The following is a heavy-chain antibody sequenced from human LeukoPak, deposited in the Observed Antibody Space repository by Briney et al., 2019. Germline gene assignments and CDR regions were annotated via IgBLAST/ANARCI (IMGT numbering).Heavy chain of an antibody. CDR2: ISSNGGST. CDR1: GFTFSSYA. D-gene: IGHD5-24*01. CDR3: TVIEMATKGGAFDI. V-gene: IGHV3-64*01. J-gene: IGHJ3*02. Sequence: SLRLSCAASGFTFSSYAMHWVRQAPGKGLEYVSAISSNGGSTYYANSVKGRFTISRDNSKNTLYLQMGSLRSEDTAVYYCTVIEMATKGGAFDIWGQGTMVTVSS.